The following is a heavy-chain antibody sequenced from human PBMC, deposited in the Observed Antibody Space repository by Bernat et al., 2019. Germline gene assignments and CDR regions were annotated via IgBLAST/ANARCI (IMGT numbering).Heavy chain of an antibody. Sequence: QVQLVQSGAEVKKPGASVKVSCKASGYTFTSYYMHWVRQAPGQGLEWMGIINPSGGSTSYAQKFQGRVTMSRDTSTSTVYMELSSLRSEDTAVYYCARGRDRNKGAQWLVRRSFDYWGQGTLVTVSS. D-gene: IGHD6-19*01. CDR1: GYTFTSYY. CDR3: ARGRDRNKGAQWLVRRSFDY. V-gene: IGHV1-46*01. CDR2: INPSGGST. J-gene: IGHJ4*02.